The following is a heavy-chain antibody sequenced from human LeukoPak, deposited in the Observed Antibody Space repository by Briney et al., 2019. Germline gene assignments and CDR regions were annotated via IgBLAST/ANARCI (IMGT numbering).Heavy chain of an antibody. CDR1: GYTFTSYY. Sequence: ASVKVSCRASGYTFTSYYMHWVRQAPGQGLEWMGIINPSGGSTSYARKFQGRVTMTRDTSTSTVYMELSSLRSEDTAVYYCAILTTDENEDFDYWGQGTLVTVSS. CDR3: AILTTDENEDFDY. J-gene: IGHJ4*02. CDR2: INPSGGST. V-gene: IGHV1-46*01. D-gene: IGHD4-17*01.